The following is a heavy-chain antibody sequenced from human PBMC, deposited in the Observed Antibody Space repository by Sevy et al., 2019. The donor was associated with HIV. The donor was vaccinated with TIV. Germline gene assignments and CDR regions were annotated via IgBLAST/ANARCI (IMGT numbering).Heavy chain of an antibody. CDR2: ITGSGGST. CDR1: RFTFSSYA. D-gene: IGHD3-22*01. J-gene: IGHJ4*01. V-gene: IGHV3-23*01. Sequence: GGSLRLSCAASRFTFSSYAMSWVRQAPGKGLEWVSAITGSGGSTYYADSVKGRFTISRDNSKNTLYLQMNSLRAEDTAVYYCALPTVITMIVVVTDYWGQGTLVTVSS. CDR3: ALPTVITMIVVVTDY.